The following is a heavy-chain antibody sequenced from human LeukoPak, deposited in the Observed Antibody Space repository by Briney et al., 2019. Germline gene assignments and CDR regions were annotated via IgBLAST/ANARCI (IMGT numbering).Heavy chain of an antibody. D-gene: IGHD4-11*01. CDR2: IIPIFGTA. CDR1: GGTFSSYA. Sequence: ASVKVSCKASGGTFSSYAISWVRQAPGQGLEWMGGIIPIFGTANYAQKFQGRVTITADESTSTAYMELSSLRSEDTAVYYCARDKTTVTTKIADAFDIWGQGTMVTVSS. V-gene: IGHV1-69*13. CDR3: ARDKTTVTTKIADAFDI. J-gene: IGHJ3*02.